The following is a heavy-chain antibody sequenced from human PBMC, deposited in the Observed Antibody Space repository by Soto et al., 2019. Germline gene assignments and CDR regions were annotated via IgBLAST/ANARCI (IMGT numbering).Heavy chain of an antibody. CDR2: IYYAGST. J-gene: IGHJ3*02. CDR1: GGSISGYY. Sequence: ETLSLTGTGSGGSISGYYWSWIRQPPGKGLEWIGYIYYAGSTNYNPSLKSRVTMSVDTSKNQFSLELTSVTAADTAVYYFARHGSGGRAFDIWGPGTMVTVSS. D-gene: IGHD3-10*01. V-gene: IGHV4-59*08. CDR3: ARHGSGGRAFDI.